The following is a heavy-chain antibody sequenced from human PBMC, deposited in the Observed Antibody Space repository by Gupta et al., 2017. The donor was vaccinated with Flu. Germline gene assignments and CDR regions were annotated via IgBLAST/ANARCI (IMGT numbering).Heavy chain of an antibody. CDR1: GLTFSDHY. D-gene: IGHD4-17*01. Sequence: VQLVETGVSLAKPVVSLRPPCATAGLTFSDHYLICIRQAPGKGLEWVAYISSSGTTKWYGDSVRGRFTISSDNVNNSLYREMNSLRAEDTAIYYCARDGYGDFASFWFQSWGQGTLVTVSS. V-gene: IGHV3-11*01. CDR3: ARDGYGDFASFWFQS. J-gene: IGHJ5*01. CDR2: ISSSGTTK.